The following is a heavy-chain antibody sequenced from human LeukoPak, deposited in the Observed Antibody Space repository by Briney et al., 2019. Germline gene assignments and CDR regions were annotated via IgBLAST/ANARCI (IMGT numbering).Heavy chain of an antibody. Sequence: ASVKVSCKASGYNFAGYHIHWVRQAPGQGLEWMGWINPNSGGSNYAQKFQGRVTMTRDTSISTAYMELSRLSSDDTAVYYCARDRVVTTNYYNMDVWGQGTTVTVSS. D-gene: IGHD3-22*01. CDR2: INPNSGGS. J-gene: IGHJ6*02. CDR3: ARDRVVTTNYYNMDV. CDR1: GYNFAGYH. V-gene: IGHV1-2*02.